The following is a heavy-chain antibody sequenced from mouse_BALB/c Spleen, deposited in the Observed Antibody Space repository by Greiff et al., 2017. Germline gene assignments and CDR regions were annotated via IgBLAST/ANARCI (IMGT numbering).Heavy chain of an antibody. Sequence: QVQLQQSGPELVKPGASVRISCKASGYTFTSYYIHWVKQRPGQGLEWIGWIYPGNVNTKYNEKFKGKATLTADKSSSTAYMQLSSLTSEDSAVYFCARDMGYYGTAFAYWGQGTLVTVSA. D-gene: IGHD1-1*01. V-gene: IGHV1S56*01. CDR2: IYPGNVNT. CDR3: ARDMGYYGTAFAY. CDR1: GYTFTSYY. J-gene: IGHJ3*01.